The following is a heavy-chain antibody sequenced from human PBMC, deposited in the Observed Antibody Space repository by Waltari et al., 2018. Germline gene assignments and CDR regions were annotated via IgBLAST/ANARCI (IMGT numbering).Heavy chain of an antibody. CDR2: MQYRGST. J-gene: IGHJ1*01. D-gene: IGHD4-17*01. CDR1: GGSIRTTYH. CDR3: GRIAFGDDGGYFQH. Sequence: QLQLQESGPGLVKPSETLSLTCTVSGGSIRTTYHWGWIRQPPGKGLEWMGNMQYRGSTFYNPSLKSRVTISLDTSKNQFSLRLSSVGAADTAVYFCGRIAFGDDGGYFQHWGQGTLVTVSS. V-gene: IGHV4-39*01.